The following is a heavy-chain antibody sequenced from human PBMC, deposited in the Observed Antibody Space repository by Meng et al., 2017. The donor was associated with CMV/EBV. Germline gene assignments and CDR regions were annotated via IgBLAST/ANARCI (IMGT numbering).Heavy chain of an antibody. V-gene: IGHV4-30-4*08. D-gene: IGHD1-14*01. J-gene: IGHJ4*02. CDR2: LYYSGST. CDR1: GGSISSGDYY. Sequence: QGLLQESCPGLVKPSQTLSLTCTVSGGSISSGDYYWSWIRQPPGKGLEWIGYLYYSGSTYYNPSLKSRVTISVDTSKNQFSLKLSSVTAADTAVYYCARVTSRVAGAFDYWGQGTLVTVSS. CDR3: ARVTSRVAGAFDY.